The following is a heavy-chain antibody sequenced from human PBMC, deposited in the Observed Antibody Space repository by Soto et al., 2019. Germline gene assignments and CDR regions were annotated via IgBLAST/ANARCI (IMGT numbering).Heavy chain of an antibody. CDR1: GFTFSSYS. CDR2: ISSSSSYI. Sequence: GGSLRLSCAASGFTFSSYSMNWVRQVPGKGLEWVSSISSSSSYIYYADSVKGRFTISRDNAKNSLYLQMNSLRAEDTAVYYCARGGRADYDFWSGYYTGNYYYYGMDVWGQGTTVTVSS. V-gene: IGHV3-21*01. D-gene: IGHD3-3*01. CDR3: ARGGRADYDFWSGYYTGNYYYYGMDV. J-gene: IGHJ6*02.